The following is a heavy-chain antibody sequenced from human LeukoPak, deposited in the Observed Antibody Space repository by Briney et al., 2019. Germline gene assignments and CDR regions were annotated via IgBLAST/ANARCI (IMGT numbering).Heavy chain of an antibody. V-gene: IGHV3-48*04. D-gene: IGHD3-3*01. CDR1: GFTFNNYN. J-gene: IGHJ5*02. Sequence: GGSLRLSCAASGFTFNNYNMNWVRQAPGKGLEWVSYISSSGSTIYYADSVKGRFTISRDNAKSSLYLQMNSLRAEDTAVYYCARAQYDFWSGYPANWFDPWGQGTLVTVSS. CDR2: ISSSGSTI. CDR3: ARAQYDFWSGYPANWFDP.